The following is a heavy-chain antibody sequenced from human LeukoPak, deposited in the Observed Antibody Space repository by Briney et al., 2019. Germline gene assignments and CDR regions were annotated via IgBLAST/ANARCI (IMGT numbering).Heavy chain of an antibody. CDR1: GFTFSDYN. J-gene: IGHJ5*02. CDR2: ISRSGSTK. D-gene: IGHD2-2*01. CDR3: ARSRVPRWFDP. Sequence: GGSLRLSCAASGFTFSDYNMRWIRQAPGKGLEWVSSISRSGSTKYYADSVKGRFTISRDNAKNSLFLQMNSLRAEDTAVYYCARSRVPRWFDPWGQGTLVTVSS. V-gene: IGHV3-11*04.